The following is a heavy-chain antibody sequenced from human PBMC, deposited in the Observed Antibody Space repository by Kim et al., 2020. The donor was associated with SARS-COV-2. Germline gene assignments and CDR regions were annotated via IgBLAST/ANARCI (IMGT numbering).Heavy chain of an antibody. D-gene: IGHD3-16*01. J-gene: IGHJ6*02. CDR3: ARSRVLLGFQNLEEDPGMDV. V-gene: IGHV1-69*13. Sequence: SVKVSCKASGGTFSSYAISWVRQAPGQGLEWMGGIIPIFGTANYAQKFQGRVTITADESTSTAYMELSSLRSEDTAVYYCARSRVLLGFQNLEEDPGMDVWGQGTTVTVSS. CDR2: IIPIFGTA. CDR1: GGTFSSYA.